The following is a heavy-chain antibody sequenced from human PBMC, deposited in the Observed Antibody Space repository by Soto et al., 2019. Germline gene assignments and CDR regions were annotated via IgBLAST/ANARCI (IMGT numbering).Heavy chain of an antibody. CDR1: GFTFSSYS. CDR2: ISSSSSYI. J-gene: IGHJ3*02. CDR3: ARDPYPWEWLVQGAFDI. Sequence: GGSLRLSCAAYGFTFSSYSMNWVSQAPGKGLEWVSSISSSSSYIYYADSVKGRFTISRDNAKNSLYLQMNSLRAEDTAVYYCARDPYPWEWLVQGAFDIWGQGTMVTVSS. V-gene: IGHV3-21*01. D-gene: IGHD6-19*01.